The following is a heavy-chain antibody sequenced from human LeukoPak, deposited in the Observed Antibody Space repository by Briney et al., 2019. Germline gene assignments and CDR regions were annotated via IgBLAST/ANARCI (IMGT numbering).Heavy chain of an antibody. CDR1: GITLSNYG. CDR3: AKANRFPSGTQGEYYYFGMDV. D-gene: IGHD3-10*01. CDR2: ISDSGGST. Sequence: GGSLRLSCAVSGITLSNYGMSWVRQAPGKGLEWVAGISDSGGSTNYADSVKGRFTISRDNSKNTLFLQMNSLRADDTAVYYCAKANRFPSGTQGEYYYFGMDVWGQGTTVTVSS. V-gene: IGHV3-23*01. J-gene: IGHJ6*02.